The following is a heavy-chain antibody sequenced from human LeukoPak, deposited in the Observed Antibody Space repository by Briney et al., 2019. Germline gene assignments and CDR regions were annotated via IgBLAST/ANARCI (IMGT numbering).Heavy chain of an antibody. CDR2: ISYDERGK. D-gene: IGHD3-16*01. J-gene: IGHJ1*01. CDR1: GFTFSSYA. Sequence: GRSLRLSCAASGFTFSSYAMHWVGQSPGKGLEWVATISYDERGKHYADSVQGRFTISRDSSKSVLYLQLDYLRPEDTAVYYCSTDGTPKFEHWGQGTLVTVSS. V-gene: IGHV3-30*04. CDR3: STDGTPKFEH.